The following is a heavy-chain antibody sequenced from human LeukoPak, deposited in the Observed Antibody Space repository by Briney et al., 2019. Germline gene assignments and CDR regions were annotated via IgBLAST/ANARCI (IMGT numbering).Heavy chain of an antibody. Sequence: GASVNLSFKASGYTFTGCYMDWVRQAPGPGLGWMGGINPNSGGTNYSQKFQGKVTMTRDTSISTASTELSRLRFDDTAVYYCATDDNVFDYWGQGTLVTVSS. CDR3: ATDDNVFDY. V-gene: IGHV1-2*02. D-gene: IGHD5-24*01. CDR1: GYTFTGCY. J-gene: IGHJ4*02. CDR2: INPNSGGT.